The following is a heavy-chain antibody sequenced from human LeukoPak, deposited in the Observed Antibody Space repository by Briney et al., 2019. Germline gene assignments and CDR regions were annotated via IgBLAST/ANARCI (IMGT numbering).Heavy chain of an antibody. V-gene: IGHV4-39*07. Sequence: SSETLSLTCTVSGGSISSGAYYWGWIRQPPGKGLEWIGSIYHSGSTYYNPSLKSRVTISVDTSKNQFSLKLSSVTAADTAVYYCASTITVTTDYWGQGTLVTVSS. D-gene: IGHD4-17*01. CDR1: GGSISSGAYY. CDR3: ASTITVTTDY. CDR2: IYHSGST. J-gene: IGHJ4*02.